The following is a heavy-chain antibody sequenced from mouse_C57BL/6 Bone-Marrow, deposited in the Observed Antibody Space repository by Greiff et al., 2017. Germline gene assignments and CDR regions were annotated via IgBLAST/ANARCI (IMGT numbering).Heavy chain of an antibody. D-gene: IGHD1-1*01. V-gene: IGHV1-69*01. J-gene: IGHJ2*01. CDR2: IDPSDSYT. CDR1: GYTFTSYW. CDR3: AREVYYGSSYYFDY. Sequence: QVQLQQPGAELVMPGASVKLSCKASGYTFTSYWMHWVKLRPGQGLEWIGEIDPSDSYTNYNQKFKGKSTLTVDKSSSTAYMQLSSLTSEDSAVYYCAREVYYGSSYYFDYWGQGTTLTVSS.